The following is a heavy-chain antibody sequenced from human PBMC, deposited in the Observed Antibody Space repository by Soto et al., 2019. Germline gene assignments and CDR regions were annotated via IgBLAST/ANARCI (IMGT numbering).Heavy chain of an antibody. D-gene: IGHD1-1*01. CDR3: ATWHEREHAYDV. J-gene: IGHJ3*01. CDR2: LYDVDGS. CDR1: GLTISGKKY. Sequence: XGSLILSCSAVGLTISGKKYVAWVRQAPGKGLEWVSGLYDVDGSFYADSVRGRFTTSSDSSKTTVYLQMNDLRPDDTAVYYCATWHEREHAYDVWGQGTTVTVSS. V-gene: IGHV3-53*01.